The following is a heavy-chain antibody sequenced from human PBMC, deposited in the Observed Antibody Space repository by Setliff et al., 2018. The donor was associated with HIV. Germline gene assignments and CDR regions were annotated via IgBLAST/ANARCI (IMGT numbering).Heavy chain of an antibody. Sequence: SETLSLTCSVSGGSISSGSHYWGWIRQPPGKGLEWIGTIHYTGNTYHNPSLKSRVTISVEASKNQISLKLTAVTAADSAVYYCAREGDGIDFWGQGTLVTVSS. CDR1: GGSISSGSHY. V-gene: IGHV4-39*02. CDR3: AREGDGIDF. D-gene: IGHD2-21*02. CDR2: IHYTGNT. J-gene: IGHJ4*02.